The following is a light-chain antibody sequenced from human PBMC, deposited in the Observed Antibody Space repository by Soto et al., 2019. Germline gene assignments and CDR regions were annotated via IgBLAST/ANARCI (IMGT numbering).Light chain of an antibody. V-gene: IGKV1-5*01. Sequence: DIQMTQSPSTLSVSVGDRVTITCRASQSINNWLAWYQQKPGKAPKLLIYDASTLKSGVPSRFSGSGSGTEFTLTISSLQPDDSAAYYCQQYNVYSGTFGQGTKVEIK. CDR3: QQYNVYSGT. CDR1: QSINNW. CDR2: DAS. J-gene: IGKJ1*01.